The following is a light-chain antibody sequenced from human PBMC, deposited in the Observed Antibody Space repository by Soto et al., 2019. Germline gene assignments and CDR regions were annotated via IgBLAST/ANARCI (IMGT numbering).Light chain of an antibody. CDR3: SSYASTTTLG. V-gene: IGLV2-14*01. CDR2: DVN. Sequence: QSALTQPASVSGSPGQSITISCTGTSSDVGGYNYVSWYQQRTGNAPKLMIYDVNNRPSGVSNRFSASKSGNTASLTVSGLQAEDEADYYCSSYASTTTLGFGGGTKLTVL. CDR1: SSDVGGYNY. J-gene: IGLJ3*02.